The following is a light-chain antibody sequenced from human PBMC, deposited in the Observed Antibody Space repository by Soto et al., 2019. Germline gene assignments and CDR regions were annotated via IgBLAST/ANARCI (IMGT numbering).Light chain of an antibody. Sequence: QSALTQPASVSDSPGQSITISCIGTSSDIGGFIHVSWHQQHPGKAPKLIIYDVNNRPAGVSNRFSGSKTGNTASLIISGLQAEDEADYYCSSYAGSNNFVFGTGTKLTVL. CDR3: SSYAGSNNFV. V-gene: IGLV2-14*01. CDR2: DVN. CDR1: SSDIGGFIH. J-gene: IGLJ1*01.